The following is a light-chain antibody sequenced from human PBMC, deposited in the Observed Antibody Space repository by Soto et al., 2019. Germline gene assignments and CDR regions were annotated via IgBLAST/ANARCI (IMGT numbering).Light chain of an antibody. Sequence: IQMTQSPSSLSASVRDRVTITCRASQSISNYLNWYQQKPGTAPKLLIYAASSLQSGVPSRFSGSGSGTDFTLTISSLQPEDFATYYCQQSYNTPRTFGQGTKVDVK. V-gene: IGKV1-39*01. J-gene: IGKJ1*01. CDR2: AAS. CDR3: QQSYNTPRT. CDR1: QSISNY.